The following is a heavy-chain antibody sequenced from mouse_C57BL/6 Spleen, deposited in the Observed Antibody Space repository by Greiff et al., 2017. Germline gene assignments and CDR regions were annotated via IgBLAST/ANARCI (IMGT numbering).Heavy chain of an antibody. CDR1: GFNIKDDY. D-gene: IGHD2-3*01. J-gene: IGHJ3*01. CDR2: IDPENGAT. Sequence: VQLQQSGAELVRPGASVKLSCTASGFNIKDDYMHWVKQRPEQGLEWIGWIDPENGATEYASKFQGKATITADTSSNTAYLQLSSLTSEDTAVYYCTTGDGYYAAYWGQGTLVTVSA. V-gene: IGHV14-4*01. CDR3: TTGDGYYAAY.